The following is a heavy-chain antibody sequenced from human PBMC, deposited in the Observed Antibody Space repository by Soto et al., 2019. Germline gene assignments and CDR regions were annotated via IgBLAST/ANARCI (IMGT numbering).Heavy chain of an antibody. CDR3: ARVSGAARGNYFFDY. V-gene: IGHV1-8*01. CDR1: GYGFTSYD. J-gene: IGHJ4*02. D-gene: IGHD3-10*01. Sequence: QVQVMQSGAEVKKPGASVKVSCKTSGYGFTSYDLNWVRQAAGQGLEWMGWMNPNSGQTGYARKFQGRVTMTRNTSINTDYMELSSLTSEDTAVYYCARVSGAARGNYFFDYCGQGTLVTVSS. CDR2: MNPNSGQT.